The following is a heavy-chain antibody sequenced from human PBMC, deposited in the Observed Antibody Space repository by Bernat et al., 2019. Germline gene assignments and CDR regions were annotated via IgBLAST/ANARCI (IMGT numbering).Heavy chain of an antibody. V-gene: IGHV3-21*01. J-gene: IGHJ3*02. CDR3: ARVGGRGIVVVVAAIHDAFDI. Sequence: EVQLVESGGGLVKPGGSLRLSCAASGFTFSSYSMNWVRQAPGKGLEWVSSISSSSSYIYYADSVKGRFTISRDNAKNSLYLQMNSLRAEDTAVYYCARVGGRGIVVVVAAIHDAFDIWGQGTMVTVSS. D-gene: IGHD2-15*01. CDR2: ISSSSSYI. CDR1: GFTFSSYS.